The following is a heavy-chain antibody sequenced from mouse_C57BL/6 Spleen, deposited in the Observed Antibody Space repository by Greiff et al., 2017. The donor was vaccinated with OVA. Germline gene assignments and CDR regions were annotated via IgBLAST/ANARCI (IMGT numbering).Heavy chain of an antibody. Sequence: DVQLQESGPGLVKPSQSLSLTCSVTGYSITSGYYWNWIRQFPGNKLEWMGYISYDGSNNSNPSLKNRISITRDTSKNQFFLKLNSVTTEDTATYYCAREELGRYAMDYWGQGTSVTVSS. J-gene: IGHJ4*01. V-gene: IGHV3-6*01. CDR3: AREELGRYAMDY. CDR1: GYSITSGYY. CDR2: ISYDGSN. D-gene: IGHD4-1*01.